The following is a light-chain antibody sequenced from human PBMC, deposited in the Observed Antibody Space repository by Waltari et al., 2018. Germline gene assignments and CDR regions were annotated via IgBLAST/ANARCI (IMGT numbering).Light chain of an antibody. Sequence: QSALTQPASVSGSPGQSITISCTGSTSDVGGYNLVSWYRQFPNKAPQLIIYGGTRRPSGVSRRFSASKSGNTASLTISGLQAEDEALYFCSSYARSDNSVLFGGGTQLSVL. V-gene: IGLV2-23*01. J-gene: IGLJ2*01. CDR2: GGT. CDR1: TSDVGGYNL. CDR3: SSYARSDNSVL.